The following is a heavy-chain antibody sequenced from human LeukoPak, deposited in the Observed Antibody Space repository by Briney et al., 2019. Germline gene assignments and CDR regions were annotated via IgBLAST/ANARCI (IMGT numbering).Heavy chain of an antibody. CDR2: ISSSGRTI. Sequence: GGSLRLTCAASGFTFSTYEMNLVRQAPGKGLEWVAYISSSGRTINYADSVKGRFTISRDNAKNSLYLQMNSLRAEDTAVYYCARFSDILTGFDYWGQGALVTVSS. D-gene: IGHD3-9*01. CDR1: GFTFSTYE. J-gene: IGHJ4*02. CDR3: ARFSDILTGFDY. V-gene: IGHV3-48*03.